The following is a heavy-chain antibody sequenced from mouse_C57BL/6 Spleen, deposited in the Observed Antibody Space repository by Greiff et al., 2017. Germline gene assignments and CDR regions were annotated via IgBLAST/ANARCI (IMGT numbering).Heavy chain of an antibody. CDR1: GYSITSDY. CDR2: ISYSGST. Sequence: EVKVVESGPGLAKPSQTLSLTCSVPGYSITSDYWNWIRKFPGNKLEYMGYISYSGSTYYNPSLKSRISIPRDTSKNQYYLQLNSLTTEDTSTFYCARYARDYFDYWGQGTTLTVSS. V-gene: IGHV3-8*01. J-gene: IGHJ2*01. CDR3: ARYARDYFDY.